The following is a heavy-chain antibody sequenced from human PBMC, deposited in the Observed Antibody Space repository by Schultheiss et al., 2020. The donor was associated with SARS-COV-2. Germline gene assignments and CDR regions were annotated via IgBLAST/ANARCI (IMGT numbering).Heavy chain of an antibody. CDR3: ARRYSSSSPYGMDV. CDR2: IIPIFGTA. J-gene: IGHJ6*02. Sequence: SVKVSCKASGGTFSSYGISWVRQGPGQGLEWMGGIIPIFGTANYAQKFQGRVTITADESTSTAYMELSSLRSEDTAVYYCARRYSSSSPYGMDVWGQGTTVTVSS. V-gene: IGHV1-69*13. CDR1: GGTFSSYG. D-gene: IGHD6-6*01.